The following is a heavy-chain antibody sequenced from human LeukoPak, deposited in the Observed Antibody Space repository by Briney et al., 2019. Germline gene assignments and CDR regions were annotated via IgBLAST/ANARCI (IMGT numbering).Heavy chain of an antibody. V-gene: IGHV1-2*06. CDR2: INPNSGGT. CDR1: GYTFTGYY. Sequence: ASVKVSCKASGYTFTGYYMHWVRQAPGQGLEWMGRINPNSGGTNYAQKLQGRVTMTTDTSTSTAYMELRSLRSDDTAVYYCARIEKGYSSSSDSPYYYYMDVWGKGTTVTVSS. J-gene: IGHJ6*03. D-gene: IGHD6-6*01. CDR3: ARIEKGYSSSSDSPYYYYMDV.